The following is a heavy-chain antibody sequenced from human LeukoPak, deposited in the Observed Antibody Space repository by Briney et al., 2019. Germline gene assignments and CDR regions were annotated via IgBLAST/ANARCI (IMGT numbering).Heavy chain of an antibody. CDR2: IYYSGST. J-gene: IGHJ6*03. CDR1: GGSISSHY. CDR3: ARVWSGYGSYYFYYYMDV. D-gene: IGHD3-3*01. Sequence: KSSETLSLTCTVSGGSISSHYWSWIRQPPGKGLEWIGYIYYSGSTNYNPSLKSRVTMSVDTSKNQFSLKVSSVTAADTAVYYCARVWSGYGSYYFYYYMDVWGKGTTVTVSS. V-gene: IGHV4-59*11.